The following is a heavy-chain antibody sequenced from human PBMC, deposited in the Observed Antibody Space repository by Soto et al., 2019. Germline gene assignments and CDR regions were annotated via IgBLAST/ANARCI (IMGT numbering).Heavy chain of an antibody. CDR3: AELMHYDSSGYRGVYFDY. J-gene: IGHJ4*02. CDR1: GGTFSSYA. Sequence: QVQLVQSGAEVKKPGSSVKVSCKASGGTFSSYAISWVRQAPGQGLEWMGGIIPIFGTANYAQKFQGRVTITADESTSTAYMELSSLRSQDTAVYYCAELMHYDSSGYRGVYFDYWGQGTLVTVSS. CDR2: IIPIFGTA. V-gene: IGHV1-69*01. D-gene: IGHD3-22*01.